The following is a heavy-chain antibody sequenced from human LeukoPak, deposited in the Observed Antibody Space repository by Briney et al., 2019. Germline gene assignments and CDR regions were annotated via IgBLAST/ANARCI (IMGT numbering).Heavy chain of an antibody. CDR1: GFKFSDHG. Sequence: GESLRLSCAASGFKFSDHGMHWVRQAPGKGLEWVAFIRNYGCSTYYAHSVKGRFTISRDNFKNTLYLQMNSLTTEDTAMYYCASHECLPKSARTCDSWGQGTLVTVSS. J-gene: IGHJ4*02. CDR3: ASHECLPKSARTCDS. V-gene: IGHV3-30*02. CDR2: IRNYGCST. D-gene: IGHD1-14*01.